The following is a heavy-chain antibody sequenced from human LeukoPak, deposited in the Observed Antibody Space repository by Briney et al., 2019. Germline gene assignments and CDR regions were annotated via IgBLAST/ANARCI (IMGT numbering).Heavy chain of an antibody. Sequence: ASVKVSCKASGGTFSSYAISWVRQAPGQGLEWMGWISAYNGNTNYAQKLQGRVTMTTDTSTSTAYMELRSLRSDDTAVYYCARAQGYCSGGSCYSYYYYGMDVWGKGTTVTVSS. CDR2: ISAYNGNT. J-gene: IGHJ6*04. CDR1: GGTFSSYA. V-gene: IGHV1-18*01. D-gene: IGHD2-15*01. CDR3: ARAQGYCSGGSCYSYYYYGMDV.